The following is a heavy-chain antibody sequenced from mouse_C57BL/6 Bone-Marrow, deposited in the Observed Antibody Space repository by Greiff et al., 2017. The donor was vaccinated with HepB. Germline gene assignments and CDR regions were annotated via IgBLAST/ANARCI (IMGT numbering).Heavy chain of an antibody. CDR3: ARKGFYDYDEDWFAY. J-gene: IGHJ3*01. V-gene: IGHV1-59*01. D-gene: IGHD2-4*01. CDR1: GYTFTSYW. Sequence: QVQLQQPGAELVRPGTSVKLSCKASGYTFTSYWMHWVKQTPGQGLEWIGVIDPSDSYTNYHQKFKGKVTLAVDTSSSTAYMQLSSLTSEDSAVDYCARKGFYDYDEDWFAYWGQGTLVTVSA. CDR2: IDPSDSYT.